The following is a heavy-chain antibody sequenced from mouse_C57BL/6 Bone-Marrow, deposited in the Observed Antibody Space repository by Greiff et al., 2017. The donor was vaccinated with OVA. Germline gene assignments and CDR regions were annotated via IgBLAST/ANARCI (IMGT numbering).Heavy chain of an antibody. CDR2: IDPANGNT. V-gene: IGHV14-3*01. J-gene: IGHJ4*01. D-gene: IGHD2-4*01. CDR3: ASYDCAMDY. Sequence: VQLKESVAELVRPGASVKLSCTASGFYIKNTYMHLVKQRPEQGLEWIGRIDPANGNTKYAPKFQGKATITADTSSNTAYLQLSSLTSEDTAIYYCASYDCAMDYWGQGTSVTVSS. CDR1: GFYIKNTY.